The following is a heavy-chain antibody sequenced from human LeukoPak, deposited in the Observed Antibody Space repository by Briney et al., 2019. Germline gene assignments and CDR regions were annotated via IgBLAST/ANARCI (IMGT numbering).Heavy chain of an antibody. CDR3: ARGNSGITIFPRGINYFDY. D-gene: IGHD3-9*01. CDR2: ISAYNGNT. V-gene: IGHV1-18*01. Sequence: ASVKVSCKASGYTFTSYGISWVRQAPGQGLEWMGWISAYNGNTNYAQKLQGRVTMTTDTSTSTAYMELRSLRSDDTAVYYCARGNSGITIFPRGINYFDYWGQGTLVTVSS. CDR1: GYTFTSYG. J-gene: IGHJ4*02.